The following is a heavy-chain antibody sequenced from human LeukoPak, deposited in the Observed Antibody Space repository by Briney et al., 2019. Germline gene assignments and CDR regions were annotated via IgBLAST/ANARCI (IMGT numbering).Heavy chain of an antibody. D-gene: IGHD2-21*02. V-gene: IGHV1-69*04. Sequence: SVKVSCKASGGTFSSYAISWVRQAPGQGLEWMGRIIPILGIANYEQKFQGRVTITADKSTSTAYMELSSLRSEDTAVYYCAREGFPSLYCGGDCYSDYWGQGTLVTDSS. CDR2: IIPILGIA. J-gene: IGHJ4*02. CDR1: GGTFSSYA. CDR3: AREGFPSLYCGGDCYSDY.